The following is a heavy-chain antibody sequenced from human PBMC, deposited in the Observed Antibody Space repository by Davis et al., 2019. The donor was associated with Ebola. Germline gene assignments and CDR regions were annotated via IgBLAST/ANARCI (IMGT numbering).Heavy chain of an antibody. Sequence: SETLSLTCTVSGGSISSYYWSWIRQPPGKGLEWIGYIYYSGSTNYNPSLKSRVTISVDTSKNQFSLKLSSVTAADTAVYYCARALPTYCYDSSGYGSRYYFDYWGQGTLVTVSS. CDR2: IYYSGST. V-gene: IGHV4-59*01. D-gene: IGHD3-22*01. J-gene: IGHJ4*02. CDR1: GGSISSYY. CDR3: ARALPTYCYDSSGYGSRYYFDY.